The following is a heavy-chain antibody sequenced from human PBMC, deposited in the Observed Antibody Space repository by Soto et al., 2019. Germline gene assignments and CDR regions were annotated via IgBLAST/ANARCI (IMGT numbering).Heavy chain of an antibody. CDR1: GFTFSSYG. CDR2: IWYDGSNK. J-gene: IGHJ4*02. V-gene: IGHV3-33*01. Sequence: QVQLVESGGGVVQPGRSLRLSCAASGFTFSSYGMHWVRQAPGKGLEWVAVIWYDGSNKYYADSVKGRFTISRDNSKNTLDRQMNSLRAEDTAVYYCARGHCTNGVCYTGGIGYWGQGTLVTVSS. CDR3: ARGHCTNGVCYTGGIGY. D-gene: IGHD2-8*01.